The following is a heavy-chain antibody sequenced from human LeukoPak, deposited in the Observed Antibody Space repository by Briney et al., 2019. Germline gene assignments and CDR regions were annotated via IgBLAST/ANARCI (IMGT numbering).Heavy chain of an antibody. D-gene: IGHD3-9*01. CDR2: ISYDGSNK. V-gene: IGHV3-30*18. CDR1: GFTFSSYG. J-gene: IGHJ4*02. CDR3: AKIAGILTGYPFDY. Sequence: PGGSLRLSCAASGFTFSSYGMHWVRQAPGKGLEWVAVISYDGSNKYYADSVKGRFTISRDNSKNTLYLQMNSLRAEDTAVYYCAKIAGILTGYPFDYWGQGTLVTVSS.